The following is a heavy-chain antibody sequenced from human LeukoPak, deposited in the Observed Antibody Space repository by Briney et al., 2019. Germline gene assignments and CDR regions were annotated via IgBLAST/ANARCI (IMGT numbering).Heavy chain of an antibody. CDR3: AIGGEGSGTYFGH. CDR1: GFSFDRYE. Sequence: GGSLRLSCAASGFSFDRYEMNWVRRAPGRGLEWISYVSANGATTYYAESVRGRFSISRDNAKTSLSLQMNSLRVEDTAVYYCAIGGEGSGTYFGHWGQGTLATVFS. CDR2: VSANGATT. V-gene: IGHV3-48*03. D-gene: IGHD1-26*01. J-gene: IGHJ1*01.